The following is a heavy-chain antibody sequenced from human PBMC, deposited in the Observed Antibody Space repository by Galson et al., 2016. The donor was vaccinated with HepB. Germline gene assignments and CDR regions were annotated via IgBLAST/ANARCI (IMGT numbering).Heavy chain of an antibody. CDR3: ARDYYGSGSYSPY. J-gene: IGHJ4*02. D-gene: IGHD3-10*01. CDR1: GYSFTDYY. CDR2: INPKNGGT. V-gene: IGHV1-2*02. Sequence: SVKVSCKASGYSFTDYYMHWVRQAPGQGLEWMGWINPKNGGTKYIEKFQGSVTMPRDTSISTAYLELSRLGSDDTAVYYCARDYYGSGSYSPYWGQGTLVTASS.